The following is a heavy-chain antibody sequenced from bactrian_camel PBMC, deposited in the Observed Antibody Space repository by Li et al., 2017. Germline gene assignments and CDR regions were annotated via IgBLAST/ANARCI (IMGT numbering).Heavy chain of an antibody. J-gene: IGHJ6*01. Sequence: VQLVESGGGSVQTGGSLRLSCTTSGGPFDDSDMGWYRQVPGSECKLISTIVFGGSTYYSDSAKGRFTISQDNAKTTVYLQMNMLKPEDTAVYYCAATRSGYVLPPSGGHRHCPPRGDWGYWGQGTQVTVS. D-gene: IGHD5*01. CDR3: AATRSGYVLPPSGGHRHCPPRGDWGY. V-gene: IGHV3S53*01. CDR2: IVFGGST. CDR1: GGPFDDSD.